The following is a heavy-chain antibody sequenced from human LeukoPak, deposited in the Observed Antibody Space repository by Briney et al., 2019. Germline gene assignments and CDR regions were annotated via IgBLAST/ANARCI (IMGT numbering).Heavy chain of an antibody. J-gene: IGHJ4*02. Sequence: GGSLRLSCAASGFTFSSYGMHWVRQAPGKGLEWVAVISYDGSNKYYADSVKGRFTISRDNSKNTLYLQMNSLRAEDTAVYYCAKDPWAYYYDSSGQSFDYWGQGTLVTVSS. CDR2: ISYDGSNK. CDR3: AKDPWAYYYDSSGQSFDY. CDR1: GFTFSSYG. D-gene: IGHD3-22*01. V-gene: IGHV3-30*18.